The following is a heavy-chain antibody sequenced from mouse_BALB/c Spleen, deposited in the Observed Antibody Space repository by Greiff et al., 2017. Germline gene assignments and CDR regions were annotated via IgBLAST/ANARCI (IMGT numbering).Heavy chain of an antibody. CDR1: GFTFSSYA. CDR2: ISSGGSYT. V-gene: IGHV5-9-3*01. D-gene: IGHD1-1*01. J-gene: IGHJ2*01. Sequence: EVKLVESGGGLVKPGGSLKLSCAASGFTFSSYAMSWVRQTPEKRLEWVATISSGGSYTYYPDSVKGRFTISRDNAKNTLYLQMSSLRSEDTAMYYCARQGITTVVEGYFDYWGQGTTLTVSS. CDR3: ARQGITTVVEGYFDY.